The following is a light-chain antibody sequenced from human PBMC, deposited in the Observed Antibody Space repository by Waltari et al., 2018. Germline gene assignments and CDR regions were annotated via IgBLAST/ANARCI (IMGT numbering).Light chain of an antibody. J-gene: IGLJ3*02. CDR3: SSYTSSSWV. CDR1: SRDVGGYNH. V-gene: IGLV2-14*03. Sequence: QSALTQPASVSGSPGQSITISCTGTSRDVGGYNHVSWHQQHPGKAPNLMIYDVSNRPSGVSNRFSGSKSGNTASLTISGLQAEDEADYYCSSYTSSSWVFGGGTRLTVL. CDR2: DVS.